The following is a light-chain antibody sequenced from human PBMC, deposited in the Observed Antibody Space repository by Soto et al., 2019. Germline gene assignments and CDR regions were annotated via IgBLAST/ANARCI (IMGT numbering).Light chain of an antibody. J-gene: IGKJ2*01. CDR1: QSVSNKY. CDR2: GSS. V-gene: IGKV3-20*01. CDR3: QQYGSSPPYT. Sequence: EVVLTQSPGTLSLSPGERATLSCRASQSVSNKYLAWYQQKPGQAPRLLIFGSSDMATGIPDRFSGSGSGTDFTLTISSLEPEDFAVYYCQQYGSSPPYTFGQGTKLEIK.